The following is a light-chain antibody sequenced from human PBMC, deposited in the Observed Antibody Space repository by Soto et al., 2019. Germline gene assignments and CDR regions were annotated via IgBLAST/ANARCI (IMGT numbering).Light chain of an antibody. Sequence: AIRMTQSPSSFSASTGDRVTITCRASQGISSYLAWYQQKPGKAPKLLIYAASTLQTGVPSRFSGTGSGTDFTLTISNLQPEDFAIYYCQQSFGTVWTFGQGTKVDIK. V-gene: IGKV1-8*01. CDR3: QQSFGTVWT. J-gene: IGKJ1*01. CDR2: AAS. CDR1: QGISSY.